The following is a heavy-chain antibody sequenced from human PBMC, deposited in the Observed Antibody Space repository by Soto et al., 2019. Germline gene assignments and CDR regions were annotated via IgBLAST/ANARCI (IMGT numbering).Heavy chain of an antibody. CDR3: ARGGAYYFDS. V-gene: IGHV4-4*07. J-gene: IGHJ4*02. Sequence: PSETLSLTCTVSGASITNFYWSWIRQSARKGLEWIGRIYTRGSTDYNPSLKSRVTVSIDTSKNQVSLTLSSVTAADTAVYYCARGGAYYFDSWGQGILVTVSS. CDR1: GASITNFY. D-gene: IGHD3-16*01. CDR2: IYTRGST.